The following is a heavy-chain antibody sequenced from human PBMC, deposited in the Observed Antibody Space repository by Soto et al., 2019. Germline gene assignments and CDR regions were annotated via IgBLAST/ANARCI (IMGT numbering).Heavy chain of an antibody. CDR2: IIPIFGTA. D-gene: IGHD1-26*01. Sequence: SVKVSCKASGGTFSSYAISWVRQAPGQGLEWMGGIIPIFGTANYAQKFQGRVTITADESTSTAYMELSSLRSEDTAVYYCARRGTIGYSGSPAPDAFDIWGQGTMVTVSS. CDR1: GGTFSSYA. J-gene: IGHJ3*02. CDR3: ARRGTIGYSGSPAPDAFDI. V-gene: IGHV1-69*13.